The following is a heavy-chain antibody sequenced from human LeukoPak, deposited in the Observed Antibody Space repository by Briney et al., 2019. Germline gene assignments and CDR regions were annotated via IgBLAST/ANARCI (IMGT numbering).Heavy chain of an antibody. J-gene: IGHJ4*02. CDR2: INHSGSS. Sequence: PSETLSLTCAVYGGSFSGYYWSWIRQPPGKGLEWIGEINHSGSSNYNPSLKSRVTISVDTSKNQFSLKLSSVTAADTAVYYCVRGSSSSWYSRFDYWGQGTLVTVSS. D-gene: IGHD6-13*01. CDR1: GGSFSGYY. V-gene: IGHV4-34*01. CDR3: VRGSSSSWYSRFDY.